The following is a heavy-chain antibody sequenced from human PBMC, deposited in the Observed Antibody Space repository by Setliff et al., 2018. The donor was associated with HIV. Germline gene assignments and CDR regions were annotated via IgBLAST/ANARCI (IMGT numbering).Heavy chain of an antibody. J-gene: IGHJ4*02. CDR3: AREGSNPFRYFFDF. CDR1: GYTFSSYG. CDR2: ISTANGKK. V-gene: IGHV1-18*01. Sequence: ASVKVSCKASGYTFSSYGISWVRQTPGQGLEWMGWISTANGKKYYAPKVHDRITLTMDISTTTAHLQLRSLRSDDTAVYYCAREGSNPFRYFFDFWGQGALVTVSS. D-gene: IGHD4-4*01.